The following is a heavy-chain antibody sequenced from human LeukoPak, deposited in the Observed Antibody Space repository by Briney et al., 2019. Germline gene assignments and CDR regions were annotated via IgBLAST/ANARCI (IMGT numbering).Heavy chain of an antibody. D-gene: IGHD3-10*01. CDR3: ARGAYGSGSNNWFDP. CDR2: IYSSGST. Sequence: SETLALTCTVSGGSISSYYWSWIRQPAGKGLEWIGRIYSSGSTDYNSSLKSRVTMSVDTSKNQFSLKLSSVTAADTAVYYWARGAYGSGSNNWFDPWGQGNLVTVSS. CDR1: GGSISSYY. V-gene: IGHV4-4*07. J-gene: IGHJ5*02.